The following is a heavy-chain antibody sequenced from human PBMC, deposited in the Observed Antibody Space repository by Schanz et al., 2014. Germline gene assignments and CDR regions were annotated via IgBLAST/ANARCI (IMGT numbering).Heavy chain of an antibody. J-gene: IGHJ4*02. CDR3: AKGLGTRSNNFDY. D-gene: IGHD6-13*01. CDR2: IQNDGSNY. V-gene: IGHV3-30*02. CDR1: GFTFSSYG. Sequence: QVQLVESGGDVVQPGRSLRLSCAASGFTFSSYGMHWVRQAPGKGLEWVAFIQNDGSNYYHADSVKGRFTISRDNSKNTLYLQINSLRTEDTAVFYCAKGLGTRSNNFDYWGQGTLVTVSS.